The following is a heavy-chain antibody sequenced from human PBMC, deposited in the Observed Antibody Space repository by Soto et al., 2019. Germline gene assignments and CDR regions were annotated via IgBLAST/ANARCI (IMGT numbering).Heavy chain of an antibody. Sequence: GGSLRLSCAASGFTFSSYSMNWVRQAPGKGLEWVSYISSSSSTIYYADSVKGRFTISRDNAKNSLYLQMNSLRAEDTAVYYCARDGVVVAATPGAFDIWGQGTMVTVSS. V-gene: IGHV3-48*01. CDR2: ISSSSSTI. CDR3: ARDGVVVAATPGAFDI. J-gene: IGHJ3*02. D-gene: IGHD2-15*01. CDR1: GFTFSSYS.